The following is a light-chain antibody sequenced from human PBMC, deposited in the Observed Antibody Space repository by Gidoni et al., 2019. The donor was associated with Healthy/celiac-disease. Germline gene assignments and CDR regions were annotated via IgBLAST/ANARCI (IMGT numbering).Light chain of an antibody. V-gene: IGKV1-33*01. CDR2: YAS. J-gene: IGKJ4*01. CDR1: QDISNY. Sequence: DIQMTQSPSSLSASVGDRVTITCQASQDISNYLYWYQQKQAKAPKLLFYYASNLETGVPSRFSGSGSGRDFTFTISSLQPEDIATYYCQQYDNLPLTFGGGTKVEIK. CDR3: QQYDNLPLT.